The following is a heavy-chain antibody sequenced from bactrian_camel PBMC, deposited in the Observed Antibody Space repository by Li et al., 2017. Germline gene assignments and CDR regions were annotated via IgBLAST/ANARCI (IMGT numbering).Heavy chain of an antibody. V-gene: IGHV3S1*01. CDR2: IAPSTGST. D-gene: IGHD3*01. Sequence: HVQLVESGGGSVQAGGTLTLACSYSGYTYPSNCMGWFRQVPGKEREGVAAIAPSTGSTYYDDSVKGRFTVSQDNAKNVLYLQMNSLKPEDSAMYYCVPPGAVMGDASDFGIWSQGTQVTVS. CDR1: GYTYPSNC. CDR3: VPPGAVMGDASDFGI. J-gene: IGHJ6*01.